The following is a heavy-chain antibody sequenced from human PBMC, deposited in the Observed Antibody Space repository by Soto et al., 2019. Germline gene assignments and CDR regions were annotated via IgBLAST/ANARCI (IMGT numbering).Heavy chain of an antibody. CDR3: SRQRSLALDI. Sequence: GGSLRLSGTASGGTFGDYAMNWFRQAPGKGLEWVGFIRSKGYGGTTEYAASVKGRFIISRDDSKSIADLQMNSLKNEDTAVYYCSRQRSLALDIWGQGTMVTVSS. J-gene: IGHJ3*02. D-gene: IGHD4-17*01. CDR2: IRSKGYGGTT. CDR1: GGTFGDYA. V-gene: IGHV3-49*03.